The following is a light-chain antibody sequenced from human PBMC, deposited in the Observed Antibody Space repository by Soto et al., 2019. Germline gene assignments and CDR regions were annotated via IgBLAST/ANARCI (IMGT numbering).Light chain of an antibody. CDR3: ATWDDTLNGRV. Sequence: QSVLTQPPSASGTPGQRVTISCSGSSSNIGSNSVNWYHQVAGTAPKLLIHCDNQRPSGVPDRFSGYKSGTSASLAISGLQSGDEDEYYCATWDDTLNGRVFGGGTKVTVL. J-gene: IGLJ3*02. CDR1: SSNIGSNS. CDR2: CDN. V-gene: IGLV1-44*01.